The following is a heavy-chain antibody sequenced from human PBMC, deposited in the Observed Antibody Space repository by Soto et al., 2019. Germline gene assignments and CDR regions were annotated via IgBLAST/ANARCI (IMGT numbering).Heavy chain of an antibody. Sequence: SETLSLTCAVYGGSFSGYYWSSIRQPPGKGLEWIGEINHSGSTNYNPSLKSRVTISVDTSKNQFSLELSSVTAADTAVYYCARGRKRYNWNTPFDPWGQGTLVTVSS. J-gene: IGHJ5*02. D-gene: IGHD1-20*01. CDR2: INHSGST. CDR1: GGSFSGYY. CDR3: ARGRKRYNWNTPFDP. V-gene: IGHV4-34*01.